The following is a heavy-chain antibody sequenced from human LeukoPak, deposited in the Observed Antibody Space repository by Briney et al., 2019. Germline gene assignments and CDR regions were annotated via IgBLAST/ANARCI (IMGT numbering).Heavy chain of an antibody. J-gene: IGHJ4*02. CDR2: IYSGGST. V-gene: IGHV3-66*01. CDR1: GFTVSSNY. Sequence: PGGSLRLSCAASGFTVSSNYMSWVRQAPGKGLEWVSVIYSGGSTYYADSVKGRFTISRDNSKNTLYLQMNSLRAEDTAVYYCAKVTDSSVHFDYWGQGTLVTVSS. D-gene: IGHD6-19*01. CDR3: AKVTDSSVHFDY.